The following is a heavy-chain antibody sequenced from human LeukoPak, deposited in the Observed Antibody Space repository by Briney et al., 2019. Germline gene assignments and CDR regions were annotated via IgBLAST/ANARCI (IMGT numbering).Heavy chain of an antibody. CDR2: IYYSGST. CDR3: ARDYYDFWNGGNYYMDV. J-gene: IGHJ6*03. V-gene: IGHV4-39*07. Sequence: PSETLSLTCTVSGGSISSSSYYWGWIRQPPGKGLEWIGSIYYSGSTYYNASLKSRVAISVDTSKNQFSLKLSSVTAADTAVYYCARDYYDFWNGGNYYMDVWGKGTTVTVSS. CDR1: GGSISSSSYY. D-gene: IGHD3-3*01.